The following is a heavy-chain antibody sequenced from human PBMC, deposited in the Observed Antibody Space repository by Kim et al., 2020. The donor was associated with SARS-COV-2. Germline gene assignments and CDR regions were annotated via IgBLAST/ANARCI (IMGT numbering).Heavy chain of an antibody. CDR1: GDSLSTSSYY. V-gene: IGHV4-39*01. CDR3: DRRQMCSNAWY. D-gene: IGHD2-15*01. J-gene: IGHJ2*01. CDR2: ANYIAHT. Sequence: SETLSLTCTVSGDSLSTSSYYWGWNRQPPGLGLEWFGTANYIAHTYSTLSIKSTVTISVDTSKNQFSLKLGSVTDTDTAYYYCDRRQMCSNAWY.